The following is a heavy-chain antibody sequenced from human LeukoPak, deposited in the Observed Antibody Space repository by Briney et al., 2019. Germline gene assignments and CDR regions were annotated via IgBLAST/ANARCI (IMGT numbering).Heavy chain of an antibody. J-gene: IGHJ4*02. CDR3: ATALYCSGNDCSTRLFDY. D-gene: IGHD2-15*01. CDR1: GFTFSSYS. Sequence: GGSLRLSCAASGFTFSSYSMNWVRQAPGKGLEWVSSISPTGDYIYYADSVKGRFTISRDNAKNSVSLQMNSLRVEDTAVYYCATALYCSGNDCSTRLFDYWGQGTLVTVSS. CDR2: ISPTGDYI. V-gene: IGHV3-21*01.